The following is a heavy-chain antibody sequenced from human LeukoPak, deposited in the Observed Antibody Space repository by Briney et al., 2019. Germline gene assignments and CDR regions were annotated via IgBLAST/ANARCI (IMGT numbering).Heavy chain of an antibody. CDR2: IRSKVYGGTT. CDR1: GFTFGDYA. V-gene: IGHV3-49*03. J-gene: IGHJ4*02. Sequence: PGGSLRLSCTAYGFTFGDYAMSWFRQAPGKGLEWVGLIRSKVYGGTTQFAASVKGRFTISRDDSKSIAYLQMNSLKTEDTAVYFCTRVPLSGELYYFDFWGQGTLVTVYS. D-gene: IGHD4-17*01. CDR3: TRVPLSGELYYFDF.